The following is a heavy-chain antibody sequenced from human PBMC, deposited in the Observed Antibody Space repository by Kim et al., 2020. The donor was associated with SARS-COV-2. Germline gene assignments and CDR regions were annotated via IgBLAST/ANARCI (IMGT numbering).Heavy chain of an antibody. D-gene: IGHD3-10*01. V-gene: IGHV3-64*01. CDR2: ISSNGGST. J-gene: IGHJ3*02. CDR1: GFTFSSYA. CDR3: ARDRFGELPYPDAFDI. Sequence: GGSLRLSCAASGFTFSSYAMHWVRQAPGKGLEYVSAISSNGGSTYYANSVKGRFTISRDNSKNTLYLQMGSLRAEDMAVYYCARDRFGELPYPDAFDIWGQRTMVTVSS.